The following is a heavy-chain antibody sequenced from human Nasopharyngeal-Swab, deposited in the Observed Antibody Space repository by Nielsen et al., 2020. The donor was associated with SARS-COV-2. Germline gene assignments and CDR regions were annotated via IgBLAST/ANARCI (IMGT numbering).Heavy chain of an antibody. CDR2: IKQDGSEK. CDR3: ARIVTYYYGSGSYYFDY. Sequence: VRQAPGKGLEWVANIKQDGSEKYYVDSVKGRFTISRDNAKNSLYLQMNSLRAEDTAVYYCARIVTYYYGSGSYYFDYWGQGTLVTVSS. D-gene: IGHD3-10*01. J-gene: IGHJ4*02. V-gene: IGHV3-7*01.